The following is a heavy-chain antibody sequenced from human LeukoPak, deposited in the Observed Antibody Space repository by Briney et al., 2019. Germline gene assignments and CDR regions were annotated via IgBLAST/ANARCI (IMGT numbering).Heavy chain of an antibody. CDR2: IYTSGST. CDR1: GDSISTFY. J-gene: IGHJ4*02. V-gene: IGHV4-4*07. D-gene: IGHD3-22*01. Sequence: SETLSLTCTVSGDSISTFYWSWIRQPAGKGLEWLGRIYTSGSTNYNPSLKSRVTMSVDTSKNQFSLKLSSVTAADTAVYYCAINSGYYSPDTLDYWGQGTLVTVSS. CDR3: AINSGYYSPDTLDY.